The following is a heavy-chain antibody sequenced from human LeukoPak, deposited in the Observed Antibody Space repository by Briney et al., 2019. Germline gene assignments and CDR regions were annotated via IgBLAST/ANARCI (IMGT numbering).Heavy chain of an antibody. D-gene: IGHD2-2*01. V-gene: IGHV3-13*04. Sequence: GGSLRLSCAASGFTFSRSDMHCVRQATGKGLEWVSAIGAADDTYYSGSVGGRFTISRENAKNSLYLQMNSLRAGDTAVYYCAREGFCSSSSCNDDWYFDLWGRGTQVTVSS. J-gene: IGHJ2*01. CDR1: GFTFSRSD. CDR3: AREGFCSSSSCNDDWYFDL. CDR2: IGAADDT.